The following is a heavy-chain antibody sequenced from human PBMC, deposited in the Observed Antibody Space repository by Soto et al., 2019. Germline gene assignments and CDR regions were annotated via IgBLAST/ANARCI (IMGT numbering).Heavy chain of an antibody. CDR1: GFTLSGYW. Sequence: EVQLVESGGGLVQPGESLRLSCAASGFTLSGYWMNWVRQAPGKGLEWVANIKQDGSEKHYVDSVKGRFTISRDNAKNSLYLQMTGLRVEDTAVYYCLMTTAAFGIWGKGRMVSVSS. J-gene: IGHJ3*02. V-gene: IGHV3-7*01. D-gene: IGHD4-17*01. CDR3: LMTTAAFGI. CDR2: IKQDGSEK.